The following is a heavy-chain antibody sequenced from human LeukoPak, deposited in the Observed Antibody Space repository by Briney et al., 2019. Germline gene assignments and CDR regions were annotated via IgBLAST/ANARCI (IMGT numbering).Heavy chain of an antibody. D-gene: IGHD4-17*01. Sequence: GSLRLSCAASGFTFSSYSMNWVRQAPGKGLEWVSYISSSSSTIYYADSVKGRFTIPRDNAKNSLYLQMNSLRAEDTAVYYCARAFTVTTNWFDPWGQGTLVTVSS. CDR1: GFTFSSYS. J-gene: IGHJ5*02. V-gene: IGHV3-48*01. CDR2: ISSSSSTI. CDR3: ARAFTVTTNWFDP.